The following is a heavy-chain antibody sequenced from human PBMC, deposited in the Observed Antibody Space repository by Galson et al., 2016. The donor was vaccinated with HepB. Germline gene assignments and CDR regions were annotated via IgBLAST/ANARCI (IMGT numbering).Heavy chain of an antibody. D-gene: IGHD6-19*01. Sequence: SLRLSCAVSGLTFSSNWFHWVRQAPGRGLVWVSRINNDGSETFYADSVKGRFTISRANGKNTLYLQMNSLRAEDSAVYYCTRYSYRSADYWGQGTLVTVSS. CDR3: TRYSYRSADY. V-gene: IGHV3-74*01. CDR1: GLTFSSNW. CDR2: INNDGSET. J-gene: IGHJ4*02.